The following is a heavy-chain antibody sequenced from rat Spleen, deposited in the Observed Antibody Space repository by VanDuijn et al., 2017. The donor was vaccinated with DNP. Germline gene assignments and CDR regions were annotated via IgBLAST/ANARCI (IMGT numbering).Heavy chain of an antibody. CDR1: GFTFSDSN. Sequence: EVQLVESGGGLVQPGRSLKLSCAASGFTFSDSNMAWVRQAPKKGLEWVATISYDGSSSYYRDSVKGRFTIARENAKSTLYLEMDSLRSEDTATYDLARRAYYGYTGYYVDYWGQGVRVTVSS. V-gene: IGHV5-7*01. CDR3: ARRAYYGYTGYYVDY. D-gene: IGHD1-9*01. J-gene: IGHJ2*01. CDR2: ISYDGSSS.